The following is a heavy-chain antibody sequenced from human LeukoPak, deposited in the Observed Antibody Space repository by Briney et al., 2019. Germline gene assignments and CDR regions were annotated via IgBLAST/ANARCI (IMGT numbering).Heavy chain of an antibody. J-gene: IGHJ3*02. Sequence: GGSLRLSCVASGLTFNNYWMHWVRQAPGKGLVWVSRIRTDGLETSYADSVKGRFTVSRDNAKNILYLQMNSLRAEDTAVYYCARVVSGYYVVLDIWGQGTMVTVSS. CDR3: ARVVSGYYVVLDI. CDR2: IRTDGLET. V-gene: IGHV3-74*01. D-gene: IGHD3-3*01. CDR1: GLTFNNYW.